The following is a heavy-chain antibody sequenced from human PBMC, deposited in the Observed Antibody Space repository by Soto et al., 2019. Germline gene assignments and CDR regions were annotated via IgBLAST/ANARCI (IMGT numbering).Heavy chain of an antibody. CDR1: GYTFTSHD. V-gene: IGHV1-18*04. Sequence: ASVKVSCKASGYTFTSHDIKWVRQATVQGLEWMGWMSANNGNTNYAQKLQGRVTMTTDTSTSTAYMELRSLRSDDTAVYYCARDNPGSLSAPKPDYWGQGTLVTVSS. D-gene: IGHD1-1*01. CDR2: MSANNGNT. J-gene: IGHJ4*02. CDR3: ARDNPGSLSAPKPDY.